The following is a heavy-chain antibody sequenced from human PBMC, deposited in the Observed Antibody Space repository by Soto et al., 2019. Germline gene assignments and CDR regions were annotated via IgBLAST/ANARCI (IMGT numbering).Heavy chain of an antibody. Sequence: GGSLRLACAASGFTFSSYSMNWVRQAPGKGLEWVSSISSSSSYIYYADSVKGRFTISRDNAKNSLYLQMNSLRAEDTAVYYCESSALRKIAAAGNFAYWGQGTLVTVS. D-gene: IGHD6-13*01. CDR1: GFTFSSYS. CDR3: ESSALRKIAAAGNFAY. V-gene: IGHV3-21*01. J-gene: IGHJ4*02. CDR2: ISSSSSYI.